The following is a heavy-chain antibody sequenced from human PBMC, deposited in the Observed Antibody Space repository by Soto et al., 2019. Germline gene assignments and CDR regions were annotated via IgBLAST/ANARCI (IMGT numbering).Heavy chain of an antibody. V-gene: IGHV3-7*03. CDR2: IKQDGSEK. Sequence: EVQLVESGGGLVQPGGSLRLSCAASGFTFSSYWMSWVRQAPGKGLGWVANIKQDGSEKYYVDSVKGRFTISRDNAKNSLYLQMNSLRAEDTAVYYCARDGGIAAAGGYYYYYGMDVWGQGTTVTVSS. CDR1: GFTFSSYW. CDR3: ARDGGIAAAGGYYYYYGMDV. D-gene: IGHD6-13*01. J-gene: IGHJ6*02.